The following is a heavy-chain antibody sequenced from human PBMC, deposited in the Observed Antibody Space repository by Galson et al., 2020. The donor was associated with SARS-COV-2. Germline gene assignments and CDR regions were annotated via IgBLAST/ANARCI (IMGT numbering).Heavy chain of an antibody. CDR3: ARVLPAAWDYYYYMDV. J-gene: IGHJ6*03. V-gene: IGHV4-39*07. CDR1: GGSISSSSYY. CDR2: IYYSGST. D-gene: IGHD2-2*01. Sequence: SETLSLTCTVSGGSISSSSYYWGWIRQPPGKGLEWIGSIYYSGSTYYNPSLKSRVTISVDTSKNQFSLKLSSVTAADTAVYYCARVLPAAWDYYYYMDVWGKGTTVTVSS.